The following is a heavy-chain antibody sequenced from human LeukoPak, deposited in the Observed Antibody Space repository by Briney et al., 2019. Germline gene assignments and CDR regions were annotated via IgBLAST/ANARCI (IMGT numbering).Heavy chain of an antibody. J-gene: IGHJ4*02. CDR2: INPSGGST. D-gene: IGHD6-19*01. V-gene: IGHV1-46*01. CDR3: ARDLIGGWSIDY. CDR1: GYTFTSYY. Sequence: GASVKVSCKASGYTFTSYYMHWLRQAPAQGLEWMGLINPSGGSTSYAQKFQGRVTMNRDTSSSTVYMELSSRRSEDTAVFYCARDLIGGWSIDYWGQGTLVTASS.